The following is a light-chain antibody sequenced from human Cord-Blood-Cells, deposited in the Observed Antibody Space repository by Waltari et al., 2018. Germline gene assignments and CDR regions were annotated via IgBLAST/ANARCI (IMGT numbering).Light chain of an antibody. J-gene: IGLJ2*01. CDR2: YDD. V-gene: IGLV1-36*01. CDR1: SSNIGNNA. CDR3: AAWDDSLNGVV. Sequence: QSVLTQPPSVSEAPRQRVTTPRSASSSNIGNNAVNWYQQLPGKAPKLLIYYDDLLPSGVSDRFSGSKSGTSASLAISGLQSEDEADYYCAAWDDSLNGVVFGGGTKLTVL.